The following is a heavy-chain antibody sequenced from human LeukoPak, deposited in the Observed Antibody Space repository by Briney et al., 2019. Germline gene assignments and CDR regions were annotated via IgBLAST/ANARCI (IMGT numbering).Heavy chain of an antibody. CDR3: AIEFASKLDP. J-gene: IGHJ5*02. D-gene: IGHD2-21*01. V-gene: IGHV1-24*01. CDR1: GYTLTELS. Sequence: ASVKVSCKVSGYTLTELSIHWVRQAPGKGLEWMGGFDPVDGETIYAQKFQARVTMTEDTSTDTAYMELSSLRPEDTALYYCAIEFASKLDPWGQGTLVTVSS. CDR2: FDPVDGET.